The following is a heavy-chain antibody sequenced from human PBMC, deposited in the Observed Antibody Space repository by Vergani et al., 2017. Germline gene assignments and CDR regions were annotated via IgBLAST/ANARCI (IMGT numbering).Heavy chain of an antibody. Sequence: QVQLQESGPGLVKPSETLSLTCAVSGFSIDNGYYWDWIRQPPGKGLEWIGSIYRTGRTHFNPSLKSRVTISVDTSNNQFSLRVNSVTAADTAVYYCVRDPWESGGPDSGCWGRGTLVSVSS. D-gene: IGHD2-15*01. J-gene: IGHJ4*02. CDR1: GFSIDNGYY. CDR3: VRDPWESGGPDSGC. V-gene: IGHV4-38-2*02. CDR2: IYRTGRT.